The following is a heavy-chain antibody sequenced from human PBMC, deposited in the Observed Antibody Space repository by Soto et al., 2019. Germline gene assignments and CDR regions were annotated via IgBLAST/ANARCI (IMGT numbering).Heavy chain of an antibody. V-gene: IGHV3-30-3*01. J-gene: IGHJ6*02. Sequence: GGSLRLSVETSGFTFSSYAIHWVRQAPGKGLEWVAVISYDGSNKYYADSVKGRFTISRDNSKNTLYLQMSSLRAEDTAVYYCARDLPGYYHYYGMDVWGQGTTVTVSS. CDR1: GFTFSSYA. CDR3: ARDLPGYYHYYGMDV. CDR2: ISYDGSNK.